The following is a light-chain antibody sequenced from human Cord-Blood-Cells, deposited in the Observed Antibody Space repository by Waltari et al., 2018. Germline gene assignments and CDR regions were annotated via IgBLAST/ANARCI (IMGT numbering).Light chain of an antibody. J-gene: IGLJ3*02. CDR2: DNN. CDR1: SSNIGNNS. CDR3: GTWDSSLSAGV. Sequence: QSVLTQPPSVSAAPGQKVTISCSGSSSNIGNNSVSWYQQLPETAPKLLIYDNNKRPSGIPDRFSGSKSGTSATLGITGLQTGDEADYYCGTWDSSLSAGVFGGGTKLTVL. V-gene: IGLV1-51*01.